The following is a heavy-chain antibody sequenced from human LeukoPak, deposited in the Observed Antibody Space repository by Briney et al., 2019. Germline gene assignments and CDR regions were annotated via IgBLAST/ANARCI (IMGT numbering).Heavy chain of an antibody. CDR2: ISYDGSNK. J-gene: IGHJ3*02. CDR3: AKFDYYDSSGYYNKVLDAFDI. Sequence: SLRLSCAASGFTFSSYGMHWVRQAPGKGLEWVAVISYDGSNKYYADSVKGRFTISRDNSKNTLYLQMNSLRAEDTAVYYCAKFDYYDSSGYYNKVLDAFDIWGQGTMVTVSS. CDR1: GFTFSSYG. D-gene: IGHD3-22*01. V-gene: IGHV3-30*18.